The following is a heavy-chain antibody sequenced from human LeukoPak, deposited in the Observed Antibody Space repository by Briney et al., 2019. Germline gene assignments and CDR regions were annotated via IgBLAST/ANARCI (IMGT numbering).Heavy chain of an antibody. V-gene: IGHV4-59*08. CDR2: IYYSGST. J-gene: IGHJ3*02. CDR1: GGSISSYY. CDR3: ARHLRYFDWSYDAFDI. Sequence: PSETLSLTCTVSGGSISSYYWSWIRQPPGKGLEWIGYIYYSGSTNYNPSLKSRVTISVGTSKNQFSLKLSSVTAADTAVYYCARHLRYFDWSYDAFDIWGQGTMVTVSS. D-gene: IGHD3-9*01.